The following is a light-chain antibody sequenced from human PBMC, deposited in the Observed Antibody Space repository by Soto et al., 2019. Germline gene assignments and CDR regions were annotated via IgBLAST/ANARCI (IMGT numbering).Light chain of an antibody. J-gene: IGKJ3*01. Sequence: EIVLTQSPGTLSLSPGERATLSCRASQSVSSSYLAWYQQKPGQAPRLLIYGASSRATDIPDRFSGSGSGTAFTLTISRLEPEDFAVYYCQQYGSSPLFTFGPGTKVDIK. CDR2: GAS. CDR1: QSVSSSY. CDR3: QQYGSSPLFT. V-gene: IGKV3-20*01.